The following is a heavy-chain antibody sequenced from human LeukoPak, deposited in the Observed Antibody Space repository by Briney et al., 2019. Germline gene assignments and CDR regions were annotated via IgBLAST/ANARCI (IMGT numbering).Heavy chain of an antibody. CDR1: GYTFTGYY. CDR2: INPNSGGT. CDR3: ARGSNPPTYDFWSGYYYYYYYMDV. V-gene: IGHV1-2*02. Sequence: ASVKVSCKASGYTFTGYYMHWVRQAPGQGLEWMGWINPNSGGTNYAQKFQGRVTMTRDTSISTAYMELSRLRSDDTAVYYCARGSNPPTYDFWSGYYYYYYYMDVWGKETTVTVSS. J-gene: IGHJ6*03. D-gene: IGHD3-3*01.